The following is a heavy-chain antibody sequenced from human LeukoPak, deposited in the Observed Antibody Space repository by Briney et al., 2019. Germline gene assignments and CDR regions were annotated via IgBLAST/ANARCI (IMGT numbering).Heavy chain of an antibody. CDR3: ASAELEDSYFDY. V-gene: IGHV4-4*07. Sequence: SETLSLTCTVSGGSITTYYWSWIRQPAGKGLEWIGRIDASGKTDYNPSVTGRITMSIDTSKNQFSLKLNSVTAADTAVYYCASAELEDSYFDYWGQGTLVTVSS. D-gene: IGHD1-1*01. CDR2: IDASGKT. J-gene: IGHJ4*02. CDR1: GGSITTYY.